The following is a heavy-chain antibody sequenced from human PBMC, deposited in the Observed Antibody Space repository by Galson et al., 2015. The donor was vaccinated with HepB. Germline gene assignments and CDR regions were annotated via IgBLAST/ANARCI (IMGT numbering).Heavy chain of an antibody. J-gene: IGHJ6*02. Sequence: LRLSCAASGFPFSGYGMTWFRQAPGKGLEWVSYIDVSSSVIYYADSVKGRFTISRDNAENSLYLQMNSLRGEDTAVYYCARDRGGSGSYLSYYYGMDVWGQGTTVTVSS. CDR2: IDVSSSVI. V-gene: IGHV3-48*04. CDR1: GFPFSGYG. CDR3: ARDRGGSGSYLSYYYGMDV. D-gene: IGHD3-10*01.